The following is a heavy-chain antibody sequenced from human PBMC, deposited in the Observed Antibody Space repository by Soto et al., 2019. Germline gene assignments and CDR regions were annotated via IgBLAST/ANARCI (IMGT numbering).Heavy chain of an antibody. V-gene: IGHV1-69*06. CDR1: GGTFSSYA. Sequence: ASVKVSCKASGGTFSSYAISWVRQAPGQGLEWMGGIIPIFGTANYAQKFQGRVTITADKSTSTAYMELSSLRSEDTAVYYCARSYSGSYETAVYGMDVWGQGTTVTVSS. D-gene: IGHD1-26*01. CDR2: IIPIFGTA. CDR3: ARSYSGSYETAVYGMDV. J-gene: IGHJ6*02.